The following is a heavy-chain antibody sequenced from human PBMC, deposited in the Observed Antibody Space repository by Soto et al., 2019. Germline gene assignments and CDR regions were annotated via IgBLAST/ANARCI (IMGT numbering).Heavy chain of an antibody. J-gene: IGHJ5*02. Sequence: SETLSLTCTVSGGSISSSSYYWGWIRQPPGKGLEWIGSIYYSGSTYYNPSLKSRVTISVDTSKNQFSLKLSSVTAADTAVYYCARGIGWGSHWFDPWGQGTLVTVSS. CDR2: IYYSGST. V-gene: IGHV4-39*07. D-gene: IGHD2-21*01. CDR3: ARGIGWGSHWFDP. CDR1: GGSISSSSYY.